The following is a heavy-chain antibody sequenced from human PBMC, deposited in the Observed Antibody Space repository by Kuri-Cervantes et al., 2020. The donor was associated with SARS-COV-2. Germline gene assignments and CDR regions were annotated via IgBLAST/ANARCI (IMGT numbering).Heavy chain of an antibody. D-gene: IGHD1-14*01. CDR2: IYYSGST. J-gene: IGHJ2*01. CDR1: GGSVSSGSYY. V-gene: IGHV4-61*01. CDR3: ARDHRGKNWNHRTFWYFDL. Sequence: SETLSLTCTVSGGSVSSGSYYWSWIRQPPGKGLEWIGYIYYSGSTNYNPSLKSRVTISVDTSKNQFSLKLSSVTAADTAVHYCARDHRGKNWNHRTFWYFDLWGRGTLVTVSS.